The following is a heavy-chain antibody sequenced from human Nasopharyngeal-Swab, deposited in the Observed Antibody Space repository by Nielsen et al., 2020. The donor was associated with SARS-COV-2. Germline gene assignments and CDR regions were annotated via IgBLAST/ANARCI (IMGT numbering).Heavy chain of an antibody. CDR1: GYTFSDYF. CDR3: SRKKQLVRPFDY. CDR2: LNPNTGVA. V-gene: IGHV1-2*06. Sequence: ASVKVSCKTSGYTFSDYFLHWVREAPGQGLEWMGRLNPNTGVAHYAQKFQGRVTMTRDTSLSTGYMELGSLRSDDTAVYYCSRKKQLVRPFDYWGQGTLVTVSS. D-gene: IGHD6-13*01. J-gene: IGHJ4*02.